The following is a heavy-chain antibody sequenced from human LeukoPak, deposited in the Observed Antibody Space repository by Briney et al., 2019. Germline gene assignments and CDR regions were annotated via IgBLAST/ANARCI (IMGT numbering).Heavy chain of an antibody. CDR3: AREPPGIAVAGPFDY. CDR2: ISSSSSYI. CDR1: GFTFSSYS. Sequence: GGSLRLSCAASGFTFSSYSMNWVRQAPGKGLEWVSSISSSSSYIYYADSVKGRFTISRDNAKNSLYLQMNSLRAEDTAVYYCAREPPGIAVAGPFDYWGQGTLVTVSS. V-gene: IGHV3-21*01. D-gene: IGHD6-19*01. J-gene: IGHJ4*02.